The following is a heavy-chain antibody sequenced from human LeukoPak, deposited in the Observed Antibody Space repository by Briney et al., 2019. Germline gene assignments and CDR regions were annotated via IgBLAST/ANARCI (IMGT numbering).Heavy chain of an antibody. CDR1: GFTFSSYA. D-gene: IGHD6-13*01. J-gene: IGHJ4*02. V-gene: IGHV3-23*01. Sequence: GGFLRLSCAASGFTFSSYAMSWVRQAPGEGLEWVSAISGSGGSTYYADSVKGRFTISRDNSKNTLYLQMNSLRAEDTAVYYCAKLKQLDYFDYWGQGTLVTVSS. CDR3: AKLKQLDYFDY. CDR2: ISGSGGST.